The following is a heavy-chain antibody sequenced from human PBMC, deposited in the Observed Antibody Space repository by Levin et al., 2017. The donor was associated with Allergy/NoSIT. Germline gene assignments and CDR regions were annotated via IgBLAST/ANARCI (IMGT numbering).Heavy chain of an antibody. D-gene: IGHD5-12*01. CDR3: AKTGGYDPEYYFDY. CDR1: GFTFSSYA. J-gene: IGHJ4*02. CDR2: ISGSGGST. Sequence: GESLKISCAASGFTFSSYAMSWVRQAPGKGLEWVSAISGSGGSTYYADSVKGRFTISRDNSKNTLYLQMNSLRAEDTAVYYCAKTGGYDPEYYFDYWGQGTLVTVSS. V-gene: IGHV3-23*01.